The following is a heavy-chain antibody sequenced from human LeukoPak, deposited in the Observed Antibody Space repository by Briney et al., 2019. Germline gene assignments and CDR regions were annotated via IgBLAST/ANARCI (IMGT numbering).Heavy chain of an antibody. J-gene: IGHJ6*03. D-gene: IGHD6-25*01. CDR3: ASGAADLYYYYYYMDV. CDR2: IKQDGSEK. V-gene: IGHV3-7*01. CDR1: GFIFSSYW. Sequence: GGSLRLSCEASGFIFSSYWMSWVRQAPGKGLEWVANIKQDGSEKHYVDSVKGRFTISRDNAKKSLYLQMKSLRAEDTAVYYCASGAADLYYYYYYMDVWGKGTTVTVSS.